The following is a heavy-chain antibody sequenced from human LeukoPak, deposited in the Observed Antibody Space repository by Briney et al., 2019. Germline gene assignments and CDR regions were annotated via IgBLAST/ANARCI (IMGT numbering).Heavy chain of an antibody. J-gene: IGHJ4*02. CDR1: GFTVNSKY. V-gene: IGHV3-66*01. D-gene: IGHD3-3*01. CDR2: IYSGGST. CDR3: ARSSEIFGVVILFDY. Sequence: GGSLRLSCAASGFTVNSKYMSWVRQAPGKGLEWVSIIYSGGSTYYADSVKGRFTISRDNSKNTLYFQMNSLRAEDTAVYYCARSSEIFGVVILFDYWGRGTLVTVSS.